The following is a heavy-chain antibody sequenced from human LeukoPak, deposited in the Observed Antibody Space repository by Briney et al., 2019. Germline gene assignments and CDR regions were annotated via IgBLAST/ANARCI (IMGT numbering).Heavy chain of an antibody. CDR1: GYTFTSYD. CDR3: ARDGYYYDSSGYSYYFDY. D-gene: IGHD3-22*01. J-gene: IGHJ4*02. V-gene: IGHV1-18*01. CDR2: ISAYNGNT. Sequence: AASVKVSCKASGYTFTSYDINWVRQAPGQGLEWMGWISAYNGNTNYAQKLQGRVTMTTDTSTSTAYMELRSLRSDDTAVYYCARDGYYYDSSGYSYYFDYWGQGTLVTVSS.